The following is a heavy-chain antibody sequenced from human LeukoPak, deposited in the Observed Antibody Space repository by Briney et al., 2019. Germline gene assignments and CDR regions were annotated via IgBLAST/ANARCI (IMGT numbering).Heavy chain of an antibody. CDR1: GDSISSYY. Sequence: SETLSLTCTVSGDSISSYYWSWIRHPPGKGLEWIGYIYYSGSTNYNPSLKSRVTISVDTSKNQFSLKLSSVTAADTAVFYCARGGIMFDPWGQGTLVTVSS. CDR3: ARGGIMFDP. D-gene: IGHD1-26*01. CDR2: IYYSGST. J-gene: IGHJ5*02. V-gene: IGHV4-59*01.